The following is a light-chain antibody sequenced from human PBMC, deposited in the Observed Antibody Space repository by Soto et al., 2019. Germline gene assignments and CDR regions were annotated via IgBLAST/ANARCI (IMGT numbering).Light chain of an antibody. Sequence: EIVMTQSPATLSVSPGERATLSCRASQRVSSNLAWYQQKPGQTPKLLIYVASTRGTGIPARFSGSGSGTEFTLTISSLQYEDFAVYYCQQYNVWPLTFGGGTKVEFK. V-gene: IGKV3-15*01. CDR3: QQYNVWPLT. CDR1: QRVSSN. J-gene: IGKJ4*01. CDR2: VAS.